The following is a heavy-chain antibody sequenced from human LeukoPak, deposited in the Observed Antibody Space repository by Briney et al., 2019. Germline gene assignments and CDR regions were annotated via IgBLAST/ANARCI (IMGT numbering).Heavy chain of an antibody. V-gene: IGHV3-23*01. J-gene: IGHJ4*02. CDR1: GFTFNSYA. CDR3: AKAGIGVVGYFDY. Sequence: AGGSLRLSCAASGFTFNSYAMSWVRQAPGKGLEWVSAIRGSGGGTYYADSVKGRFTISRDNSKNTLYLQMNSLRDEDTALYYCAKAGIGVVGYFDYWGQGTLVTASS. CDR2: IRGSGGGT. D-gene: IGHD6-19*01.